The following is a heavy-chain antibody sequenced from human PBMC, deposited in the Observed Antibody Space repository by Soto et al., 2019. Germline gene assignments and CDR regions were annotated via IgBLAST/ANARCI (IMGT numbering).Heavy chain of an antibody. Sequence: QVQLQESGPGLVKPSQTLSLTCTVSGGSISSGGYYWSWIRQHPGKGLGWIGYIYYRGSTYDNPSLKSRVTISVDTSKNQFSLKLSSVTAADTAVYYCARSGYSYGPNPLLYWGQGTLVTVSS. J-gene: IGHJ4*02. D-gene: IGHD5-18*01. CDR2: IYYRGST. CDR1: GGSISSGGYY. V-gene: IGHV4-31*03. CDR3: ARSGYSYGPNPLLY.